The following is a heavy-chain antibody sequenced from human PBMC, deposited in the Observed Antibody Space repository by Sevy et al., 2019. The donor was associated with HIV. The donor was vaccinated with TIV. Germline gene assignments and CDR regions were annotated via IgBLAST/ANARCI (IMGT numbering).Heavy chain of an antibody. CDR3: ARDAWDSSGYSAFDI. CDR1: GFTVSSNY. CDR2: IYSGGGT. D-gene: IGHD3-22*01. J-gene: IGHJ3*02. V-gene: IGHV3-66*01. Sequence: LSLTCAASGFTVSSNYMSWVRQAPGKGLEWVSVIYSGGGTYYADSVKGRFTISRDNSKNTRYIQMNSLRAEDTAVSCCARDAWDSSGYSAFDIWGQGTMVTVSS.